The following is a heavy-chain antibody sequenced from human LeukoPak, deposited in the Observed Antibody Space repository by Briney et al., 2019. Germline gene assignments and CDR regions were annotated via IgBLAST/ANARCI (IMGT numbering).Heavy chain of an antibody. J-gene: IGHJ4*02. D-gene: IGHD2-15*01. Sequence: ASVKVSCKASGDTFTGYYVHWVRQAPGQGLEWMGWIDPNGGDTNFAQKFQDRVTMIGDTSISTTYMELSRLRSDDTAVYYCARAPPYCSGGRCYPDFWGQGTLVIVSS. CDR2: IDPNGGDT. CDR3: ARAPPYCSGGRCYPDF. V-gene: IGHV1-2*02. CDR1: GDTFTGYY.